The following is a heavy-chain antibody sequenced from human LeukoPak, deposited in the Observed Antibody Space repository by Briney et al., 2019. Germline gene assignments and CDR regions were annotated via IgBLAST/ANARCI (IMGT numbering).Heavy chain of an antibody. Sequence: SGTLSLTCAVSGGSISSSNWWSWVRQPPGKGLEWIGEINHSGSTNYNPSLKSRVTISVDTSKNQFSLKLSSVTAADTAVYYCARDPGWFGESPFDYWGQGTLVTVSS. V-gene: IGHV4-4*02. CDR1: GGSISSSNW. CDR3: ARDPGWFGESPFDY. D-gene: IGHD3-10*01. CDR2: INHSGST. J-gene: IGHJ4*02.